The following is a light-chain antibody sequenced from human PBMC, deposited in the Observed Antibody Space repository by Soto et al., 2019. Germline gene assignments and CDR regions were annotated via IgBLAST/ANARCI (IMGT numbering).Light chain of an antibody. Sequence: EIVMTQSPATLSVSPGERATLSCRASQSVGGYLAWYQQRPGQAPRLLIYGASSRATVIPDRFSGSGSGTDFTLTISRLEPEDFAVYYCQQYGSSPSWTFGQGTKVDIK. CDR2: GAS. CDR3: QQYGSSPSWT. J-gene: IGKJ1*01. CDR1: QSVGGY. V-gene: IGKV3-20*01.